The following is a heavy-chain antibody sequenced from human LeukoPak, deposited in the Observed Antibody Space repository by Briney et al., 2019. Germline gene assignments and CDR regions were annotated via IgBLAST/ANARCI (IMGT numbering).Heavy chain of an antibody. CDR2: ISSSSSYI. D-gene: IGHD6-25*01. J-gene: IGHJ3*02. CDR1: GFTFSRYS. Sequence: GGSLRLSCAASGFTFSRYSMNGVRQAPGKGLEGVSYISSSSSYIYYTVSVKGRYTISRDNAKSSMYVQMNSLRAEDTAVYYCARDLTAASRAFDIWGQGTMVTVSS. V-gene: IGHV3-21*01. CDR3: ARDLTAASRAFDI.